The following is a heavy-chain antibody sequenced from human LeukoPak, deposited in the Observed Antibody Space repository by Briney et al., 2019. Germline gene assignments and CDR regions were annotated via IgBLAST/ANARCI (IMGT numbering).Heavy chain of an antibody. D-gene: IGHD2-21*01. CDR2: ISGGGGST. CDR3: AKDAGLLPDV. V-gene: IGHV3-23*01. Sequence: HPGESLRLSCAASGFTFSSYAMSWVRQAPGKGLEWVSTISGGGGSTYYADSVKGRFTISRDSSKNTLCLQMNSLRDEDTAVYYCAKDAGLLPDVWGQGTLVTVSS. CDR1: GFTFSSYA. J-gene: IGHJ4*02.